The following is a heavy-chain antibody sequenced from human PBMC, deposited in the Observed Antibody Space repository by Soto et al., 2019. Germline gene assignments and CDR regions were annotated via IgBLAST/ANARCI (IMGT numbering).Heavy chain of an antibody. CDR1: GFTVSSSNY. D-gene: IGHD5-12*01. CDR3: HGYGY. V-gene: IGHV3-53*01. J-gene: IGHJ4*02. Sequence: EVRLVESGGGLIQPGGSLRLSCVVSGFTVSSSNYMSWVRQAPGKGLEWVSVIYTGGTTYYADSVKGRFTISRDNSKNTLYLQMNSLRAEDTAVYYCHGYGYWGQGTLVAVSS. CDR2: IYTGGTT.